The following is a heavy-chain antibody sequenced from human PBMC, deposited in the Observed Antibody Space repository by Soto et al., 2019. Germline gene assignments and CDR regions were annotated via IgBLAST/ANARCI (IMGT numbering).Heavy chain of an antibody. V-gene: IGHV5-51*01. J-gene: IGHJ5*02. CDR3: AKYSGNYEHWFDP. Sequence: PGESLKISCKTSGYSFTNYWIGWVRQKPGKGLEWMGIIYPDDSDTKYSPSFQGQVTISADKSISTAYLQWSSLKTSDTAIYYCAKYSGNYEHWFDPWGQGTLVTVSS. D-gene: IGHD1-26*01. CDR2: IYPDDSDT. CDR1: GYSFTNYW.